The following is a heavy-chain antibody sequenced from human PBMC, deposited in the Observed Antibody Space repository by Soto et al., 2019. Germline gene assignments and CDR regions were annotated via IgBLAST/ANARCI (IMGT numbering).Heavy chain of an antibody. D-gene: IGHD3-3*01. CDR3: ARAGDYGVVG. Sequence: QVQLQQWGAGLLKPSETLSLTCAVYGGSFSGYYWSWIRQPPGKGLEWIGEINHSGSTNYNPSLKGRVTISVDTSKNQCSRKLSSVTAADTAVYYCARAGDYGVVGWGQGTLVTVSS. CDR2: INHSGST. J-gene: IGHJ4*02. CDR1: GGSFSGYY. V-gene: IGHV4-34*01.